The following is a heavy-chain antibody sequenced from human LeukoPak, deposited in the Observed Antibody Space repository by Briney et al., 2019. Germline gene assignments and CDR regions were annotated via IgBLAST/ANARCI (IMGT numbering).Heavy chain of an antibody. CDR1: GGSISSGGYY. Sequence: PSETLSLTCTVSGGSISSGGYYWSWIRQLPGRGLEWIGYISYSGSTYYNPSLKSRVTISVDTSRNQFSLKLSSVTAADTAVYYCARDLGYCTSTSCRYFDFWGQGTLVTVSS. J-gene: IGHJ4*02. CDR2: ISYSGST. CDR3: ARDLGYCTSTSCRYFDF. D-gene: IGHD2-2*01. V-gene: IGHV4-31*03.